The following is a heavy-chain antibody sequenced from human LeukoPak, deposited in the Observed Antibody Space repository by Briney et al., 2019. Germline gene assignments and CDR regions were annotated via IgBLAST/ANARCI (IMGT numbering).Heavy chain of an antibody. V-gene: IGHV6-1*01. CDR3: ARGTTGTFEY. J-gene: IGHJ4*02. CDR1: GDSVSSNSAA. Sequence: SQTLSLTCALSGDSVSSNSAAWNWLRQSPSRGLEWLGRTYYRSKWYTDFAISVKSRISINPDTSKNQFSLQLSSVTPEDTAVYYCARGTTGTFEYWGQGTLVIVST. D-gene: IGHD1-1*01. CDR2: TYYRSKWYT.